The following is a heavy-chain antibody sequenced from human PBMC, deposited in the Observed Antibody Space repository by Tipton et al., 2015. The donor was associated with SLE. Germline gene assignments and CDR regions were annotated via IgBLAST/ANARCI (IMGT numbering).Heavy chain of an antibody. D-gene: IGHD3-22*01. CDR2: ITSSSSVI. J-gene: IGHJ6*03. V-gene: IGHV3-11*01. Sequence: SLRLSCAASGLTFSDHYMSWIRQAPGTGLEWISYITSSSSVIYYAESVKGRFTISRDNSKYTNTLNLEMHSLRAEDTAVYYCATSYDSRGYSAYYYMDDWGKGTTVTVS. CDR1: GLTFSDHY. CDR3: ATSYDSRGYSAYYYMDD.